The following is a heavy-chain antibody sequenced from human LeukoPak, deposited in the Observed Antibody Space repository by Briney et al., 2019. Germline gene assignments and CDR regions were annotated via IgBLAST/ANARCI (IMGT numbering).Heavy chain of an antibody. J-gene: IGHJ3*02. Sequence: GESLKISCKGSGYSFSNYWIGWVRQMPGKGLERMGIIYPGDSDTRYSPSFQGQVTISADESISTAYLQWSSLKASDTAMYYCARPSDDAFDIWGQGTMVTVSS. CDR1: GYSFSNYW. CDR2: IYPGDSDT. CDR3: ARPSDDAFDI. V-gene: IGHV5-51*01. D-gene: IGHD1-26*01.